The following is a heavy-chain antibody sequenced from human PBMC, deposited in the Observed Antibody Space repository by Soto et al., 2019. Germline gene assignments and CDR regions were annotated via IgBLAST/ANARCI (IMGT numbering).Heavy chain of an antibody. J-gene: IGHJ6*03. CDR2: LGGNGFTT. CDR1: GFTFGSYA. Sequence: EVQLLESGGGLVQPGGSLRLSCVVSGFTFGSYAMSWVRQAPEKGPEWVAILGGNGFTTYYADSVKGRFTISGEKSKSTLFLQMNSLRADDTGVYYCAKALRPSLNFFYYMAVWSRGTAVTVS. D-gene: IGHD2-2*01. CDR3: AKALRPSLNFFYYMAV. V-gene: IGHV3-23*01.